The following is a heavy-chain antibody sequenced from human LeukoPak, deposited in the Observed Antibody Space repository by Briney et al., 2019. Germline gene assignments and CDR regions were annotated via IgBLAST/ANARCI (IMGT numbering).Heavy chain of an antibody. V-gene: IGHV3-11*04. CDR2: ISYGGRIV. Sequence: PGGPLRLSCEASGISISDNYMSWIRQAPGKGLEWVSYISYGGRIVYSADSVKGRFTISRDNAKNSVYLQMNSLRAEDTAVYYCARDRGYDSSGYYRDYFDYWGQGTPVTVSS. CDR3: ARDRGYDSSGYYRDYFDY. J-gene: IGHJ4*02. CDR1: GISISDNY. D-gene: IGHD3-22*01.